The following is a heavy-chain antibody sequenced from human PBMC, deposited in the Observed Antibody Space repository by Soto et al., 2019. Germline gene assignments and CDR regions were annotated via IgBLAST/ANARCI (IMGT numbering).Heavy chain of an antibody. D-gene: IGHD2-15*01. Sequence: PGVSLRLSCAASGFAFNTIAMHWVRQAPGKGLEWVAAIWGDGSTEKYADSVKGRFTISRDNSKNRVYLQMNSLRAEDTAVYFCARSGECSAANCYLRGPFDYWGKGSQVRVSS. CDR3: ARSGECSAANCYLRGPFDY. CDR2: IWGDGSTE. V-gene: IGHV3-33*01. J-gene: IGHJ4*02. CDR1: GFAFNTIA.